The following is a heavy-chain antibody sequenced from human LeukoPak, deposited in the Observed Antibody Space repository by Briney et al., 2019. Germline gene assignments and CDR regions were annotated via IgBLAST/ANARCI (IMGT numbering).Heavy chain of an antibody. Sequence: GGSLRLSCAASGFTFSSYWMHWVRQAPGKGLGWVSYISSSGSTIYYADSVKGRFTISRDNAKNSLYLQMNSLRAEDTAVYYCARDGAILTFWGQGTLVTVSS. D-gene: IGHD3-9*01. V-gene: IGHV3-48*04. CDR3: ARDGAILTF. J-gene: IGHJ4*02. CDR1: GFTFSSYW. CDR2: ISSSGSTI.